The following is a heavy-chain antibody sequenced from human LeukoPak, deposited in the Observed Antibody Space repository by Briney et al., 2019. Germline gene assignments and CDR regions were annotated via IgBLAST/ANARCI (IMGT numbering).Heavy chain of an antibody. CDR3: ARATASGSGRAYDR. J-gene: IGHJ5*02. CDR2: VHHSVGT. D-gene: IGHD3-10*01. Sequence: SEALCLTCAVYVESMIGHYWTWIRQRPRKRLEWIGEVHHSVGTNSNPSLKNRVTMSIDMSKNQFSLMLNSVTAADTAVHFCARATASGSGRAYDRWAQGNLVPVSS. V-gene: IGHV4-34*01. CDR1: VESMIGHY.